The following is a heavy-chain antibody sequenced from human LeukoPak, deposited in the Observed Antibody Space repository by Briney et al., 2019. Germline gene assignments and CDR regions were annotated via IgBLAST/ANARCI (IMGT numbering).Heavy chain of an antibody. CDR3: ASQRGPVIYSGSPGAFDI. CDR1: GGTFSSYA. CDR2: IIPIFGTA. D-gene: IGHD1-26*01. Sequence: GASVKVSCKASGGTFSSYAISWVRQAPGQGLEWRGGIIPIFGTANYAQKFQGRVTITTDESTSTAYMELSSLRSEDTAVYYCASQRGPVIYSGSPGAFDIWGQGTMVTVSS. J-gene: IGHJ3*02. V-gene: IGHV1-69*05.